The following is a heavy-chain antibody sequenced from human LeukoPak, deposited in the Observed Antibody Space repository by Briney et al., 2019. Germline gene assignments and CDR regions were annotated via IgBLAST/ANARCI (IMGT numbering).Heavy chain of an antibody. V-gene: IGHV1-18*01. Sequence: ASVKVSCKSSGYTFTSYGISWVRPAPGQGLEWMGWISAYNGNTNYAQKLQGRVTMTTDTSTSTAYMELRSLRSDDTAVYYCARSLGDSSGYYPTGYYYYYMDVWGKGTTVTVSS. CDR2: ISAYNGNT. J-gene: IGHJ6*03. CDR1: GYTFTSYG. CDR3: ARSLGDSSGYYPTGYYYYYMDV. D-gene: IGHD3-22*01.